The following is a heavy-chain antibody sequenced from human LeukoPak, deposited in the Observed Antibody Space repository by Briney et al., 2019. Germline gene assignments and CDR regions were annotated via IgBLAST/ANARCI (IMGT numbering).Heavy chain of an antibody. Sequence: SETLSLTCTVSGGSISSYYWSWIRQPPGKGLEWIGYFYYSGSTNYNPSLKSRVTISVDTSKNQFSLKLSSVTAADTAVYYCARGTTQHQIDYWGQGTLVTVSS. J-gene: IGHJ4*02. CDR2: FYYSGST. CDR3: ARGTTQHQIDY. CDR1: GGSISSYY. D-gene: IGHD4-11*01. V-gene: IGHV4-59*01.